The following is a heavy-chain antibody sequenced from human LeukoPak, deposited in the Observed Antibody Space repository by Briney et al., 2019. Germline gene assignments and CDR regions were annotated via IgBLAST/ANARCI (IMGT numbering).Heavy chain of an antibody. CDR2: INRDGSST. Sequence: GGSLRLSCAASGIIFSNYWMHWVRQAPGKGLVWVSRINRDGSSTSYADSVKGRFTISRDNSKNTLYLQMNSLSAEDTAVYYCARDSSWAFDYWGQGTLVTVSS. CDR1: GIIFSNYW. D-gene: IGHD6-13*01. V-gene: IGHV3-74*01. CDR3: ARDSSWAFDY. J-gene: IGHJ4*02.